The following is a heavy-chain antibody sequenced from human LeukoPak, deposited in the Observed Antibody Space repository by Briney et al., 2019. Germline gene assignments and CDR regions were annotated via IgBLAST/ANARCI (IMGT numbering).Heavy chain of an antibody. CDR1: GFTFSSYA. J-gene: IGHJ4*02. CDR3: AKDLDVVPAAIFVY. D-gene: IGHD2-2*01. V-gene: IGHV3-23*01. CDR2: ISGSGGST. Sequence: PGGSLRLSCAASGFTFSSYAMSWVRQAPGKGLEWVSAISGSGGSTYYADSVKGRFTISRDNSKNTLYLQMNSLRAEDTAVCYCAKDLDVVPAAIFVYWGQGTLVTVSS.